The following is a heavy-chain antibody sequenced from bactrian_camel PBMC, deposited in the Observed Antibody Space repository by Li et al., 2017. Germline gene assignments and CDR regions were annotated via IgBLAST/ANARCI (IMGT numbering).Heavy chain of an antibody. CDR2: VNGGGST. Sequence: DVQLVESGGGLVQPGGSLRLSCAASGFTFSSLAMSWVRQAPGKGLEWVSGVNGGGSTYYTDSVKGRFTISQDNAKNTIYLQMNSLKPEDTAKYYCAAEGGSWSDDHPCGRHGFHSRTGNHWGQGTQVTVS. V-gene: IGHV3S40*01. J-gene: IGHJ4*01. D-gene: IGHD6*01. CDR3: AAEGGSWSDDHPCGRHGFHSRTGNH. CDR1: GFTFSSLA.